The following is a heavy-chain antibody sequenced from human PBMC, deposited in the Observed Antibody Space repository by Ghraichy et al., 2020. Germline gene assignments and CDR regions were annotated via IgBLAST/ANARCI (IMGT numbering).Heavy chain of an antibody. J-gene: IGHJ4*02. Sequence: PETLSLTCTVSGDSISSYYWSWIRQPPGKGLEWIGYIYYSGSTSYNPSLQSRVTISVDTSKNQLSLKLNSVTAADTAVYYCARDGSTTGWYTGDYWGQGILVTVSS. D-gene: IGHD6-19*01. CDR1: GDSISSYY. V-gene: IGHV4-59*01. CDR3: ARDGSTTGWYTGDY. CDR2: IYYSGST.